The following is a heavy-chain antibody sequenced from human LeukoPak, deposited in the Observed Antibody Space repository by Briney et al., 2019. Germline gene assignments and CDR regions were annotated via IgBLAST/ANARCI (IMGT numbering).Heavy chain of an antibody. CDR1: EFTFSNYS. D-gene: IGHD1-26*01. J-gene: IGHJ3*02. V-gene: IGHV3-21*01. Sequence: GGSLRLSCAASEFTFSNYSMAWVRQAPGKGLEWVSSISSSSSFIYYADSVKGRFTISRDNAKNSLYLQMNSLRADDTAVYYCARDPRIVGATGAFDIWGQGTMVTVSS. CDR3: ARDPRIVGATGAFDI. CDR2: ISSSSSFI.